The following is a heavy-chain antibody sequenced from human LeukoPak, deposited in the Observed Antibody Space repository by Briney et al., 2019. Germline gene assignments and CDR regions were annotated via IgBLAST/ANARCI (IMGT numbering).Heavy chain of an antibody. CDR1: GGTFSSYA. Sequence: GSSVKVSCKASGGTFSSYAISWVRQAPGQGLEWMGRIIPILGIANYAQKFQGRVTITADKSTSTAYMELSSLRSEDTAVYYCARGPYDILTGHLDYWGQGTLVTVSS. D-gene: IGHD3-9*01. CDR3: ARGPYDILTGHLDY. V-gene: IGHV1-69*04. CDR2: IIPILGIA. J-gene: IGHJ4*02.